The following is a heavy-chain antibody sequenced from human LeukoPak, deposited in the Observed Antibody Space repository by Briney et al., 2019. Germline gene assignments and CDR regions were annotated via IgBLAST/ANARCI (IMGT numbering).Heavy chain of an antibody. J-gene: IGHJ4*02. CDR2: ISPDARTI. Sequence: GGSLRLSCAASGFTFSSNWMHWVRQALGKGLVWVSHISPDARTITYADFVKGQFTISRDNAKNTVYLRVNSLRAEDTAVYYCARGRGYSYGYAPLIDYWGQGTLVTVSS. D-gene: IGHD5-18*01. V-gene: IGHV3-74*01. CDR3: ARGRGYSYGYAPLIDY. CDR1: GFTFSSNW.